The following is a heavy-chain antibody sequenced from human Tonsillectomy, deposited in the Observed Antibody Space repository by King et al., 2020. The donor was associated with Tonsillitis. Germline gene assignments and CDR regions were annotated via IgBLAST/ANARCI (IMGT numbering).Heavy chain of an antibody. D-gene: IGHD5-18*01. V-gene: IGHV4-59*01. Sequence: VQLQESGPGLVKPSETLSLTCTVSGGSISSYYWSWIRQPPGKGLEWIGYVYNSGSTAYNPSLKSRVTISVDTSKNQFSLKLSSVTAADTAVYYCARGNFGYSYGYWGQGTLVTVSS. CDR2: VYNSGST. CDR1: GGSISSYY. J-gene: IGHJ4*02. CDR3: ARGNFGYSYGY.